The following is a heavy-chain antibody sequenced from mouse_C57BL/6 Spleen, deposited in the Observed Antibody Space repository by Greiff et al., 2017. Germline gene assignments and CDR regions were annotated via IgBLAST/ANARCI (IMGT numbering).Heavy chain of an antibody. CDR1: GFTFSDYG. CDR2: ISSGSSTI. V-gene: IGHV5-17*01. J-gene: IGHJ4*01. Sequence: DVMLVESGGGLVKPGGSLKLSCAASGFTFSDYGMHWVRQAPEKGLEWVAYISSGSSTIYYADTVKGRFTISRDNAKNTLFLQMTSLRSEDTAMXYCAYYAMDYWGQGTSVTVSS. CDR3: AYYAMDY.